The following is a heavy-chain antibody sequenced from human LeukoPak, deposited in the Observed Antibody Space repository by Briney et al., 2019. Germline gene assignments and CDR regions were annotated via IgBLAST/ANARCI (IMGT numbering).Heavy chain of an antibody. CDR1: GGSISSYY. CDR2: IYYSGST. V-gene: IGHV4-59*01. Sequence: PSETLSLTCTVPGGSISSYYWSWIRQPPGKGLEWIGYIYYSGSTNYNPSLKSRVTISVDTSKNQFSLKLSSVTAADTAVYYCARARSGYYAFDIWGQGTMVTVSS. D-gene: IGHD3-22*01. CDR3: ARARSGYYAFDI. J-gene: IGHJ3*02.